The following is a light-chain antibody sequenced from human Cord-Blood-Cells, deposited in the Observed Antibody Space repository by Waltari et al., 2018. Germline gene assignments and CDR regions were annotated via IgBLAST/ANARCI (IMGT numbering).Light chain of an antibody. CDR1: SSDVGGYTY. J-gene: IGLJ1*01. CDR3: SSYTSGSTPYV. CDR2: DVS. V-gene: IGLV2-14*03. Sequence: HSALTQPASVSGSPGQSITIPSPGTSSDVGGYTYVSWYQPHPGKAPKLIIYDVSNRPSGVSNRFSGSKSGNTASLTISGLQAEDEADYYCSSYTSGSTPYVFGTGTKVTVL.